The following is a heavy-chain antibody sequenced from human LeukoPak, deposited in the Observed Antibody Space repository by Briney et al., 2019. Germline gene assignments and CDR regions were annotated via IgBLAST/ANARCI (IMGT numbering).Heavy chain of an antibody. CDR3: AKVSADGFNPIDF. CDR2: IRGSGGDT. V-gene: IGHV3-23*01. J-gene: IGHJ4*02. CDR1: GFTFSSYA. Sequence: GGSLRLSCAASGFTFSSYAMSWVRQAPGKGLEWVSAIRGSGGDTNYADSVKGRFTISRDNFKNTLYLQMNSLKADDTAVYYCAKVSADGFNPIDFWGQGTLVTVSS. D-gene: IGHD5-24*01.